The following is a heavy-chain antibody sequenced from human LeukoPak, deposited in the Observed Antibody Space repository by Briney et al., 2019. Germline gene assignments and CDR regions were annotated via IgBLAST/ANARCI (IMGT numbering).Heavy chain of an antibody. CDR1: GFTFSDHY. CDR3: ARDLYQRNWNDPLGYYGMDV. V-gene: IGHV3-72*01. Sequence: GGSLRLSCAASGFTFSDHYMDWVRQAPGKGLEWVGRTRNKANSYTTEYAASVKGRFTISRDDSKNSLYLQMNSLKTEDTAVYYCARDLYQRNWNDPLGYYGMDVWGQGTTVTVSS. D-gene: IGHD1-1*01. J-gene: IGHJ6*02. CDR2: TRNKANSYTT.